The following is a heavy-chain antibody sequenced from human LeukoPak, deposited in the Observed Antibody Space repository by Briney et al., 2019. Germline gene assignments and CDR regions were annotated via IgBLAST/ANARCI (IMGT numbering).Heavy chain of an antibody. CDR3: ARDLGGGPLDAFDI. CDR2: ISAYNGDT. D-gene: IGHD3-10*01. V-gene: IGHV1-18*01. Sequence: ASVKVSCKASGYTFTSYGISWVRQAPGQGLEWMGWISAYNGDTNYAQKLQGRVTMTTDTSTSTAYMELRSLRSDDTAVYYCARDLGGGPLDAFDIWGQGTMVTVSS. J-gene: IGHJ3*02. CDR1: GYTFTSYG.